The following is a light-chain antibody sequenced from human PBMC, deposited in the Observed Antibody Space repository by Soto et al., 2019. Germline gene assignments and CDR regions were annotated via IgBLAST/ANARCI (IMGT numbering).Light chain of an antibody. CDR3: QQYDEHSFT. Sequence: DIQMTQFPSTLSASVGDRVTITCRASQTIRSDLAWYQQKPGKVPKLLIYRMSTLESGVPSRFSGSGSGTEFTLTISSLQPDDFAIYYCQQYDEHSFTFGQGTKLEIK. CDR1: QTIRSD. CDR2: RMS. J-gene: IGKJ2*01. V-gene: IGKV1-5*03.